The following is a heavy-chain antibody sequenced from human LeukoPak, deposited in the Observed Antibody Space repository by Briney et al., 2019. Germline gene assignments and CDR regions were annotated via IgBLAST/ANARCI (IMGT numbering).Heavy chain of an antibody. Sequence: SETLSLTCTVSGASISSSGYYWGWIRQPPGKGLEWIGSIYYSGSTYYNPSLKSRVTISVDTSKKQFSLKLSSVTAADTAVYYCARQEKTPSNTMQHYGMDVWGQGTTVTVSS. CDR3: ARQEKTPSNTMQHYGMDV. V-gene: IGHV4-39*01. J-gene: IGHJ6*02. D-gene: IGHD2-2*01. CDR1: GASISSSGYY. CDR2: IYYSGST.